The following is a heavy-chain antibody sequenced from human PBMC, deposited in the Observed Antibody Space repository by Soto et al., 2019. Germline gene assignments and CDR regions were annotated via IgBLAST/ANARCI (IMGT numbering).Heavy chain of an antibody. CDR2: IYHSGST. Sequence: SETLSLTCAVSGGSISSSNWWSWVRQPPGKGLEWIGEIYHSGSTNYNPSLKSRVTISVDKSKNQFSLKLSSVTAADTAVYYCARDRRVSGRCDAFDIWGQGTMVTVSS. D-gene: IGHD4-17*01. CDR1: GGSISSSNW. CDR3: ARDRRVSGRCDAFDI. V-gene: IGHV4-4*02. J-gene: IGHJ3*02.